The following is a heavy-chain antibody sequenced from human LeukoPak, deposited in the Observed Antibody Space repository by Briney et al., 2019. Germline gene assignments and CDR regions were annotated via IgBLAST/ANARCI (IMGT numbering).Heavy chain of an antibody. V-gene: IGHV4-34*01. CDR1: GGSFSGYY. D-gene: IGHD2-15*01. CDR3: ARDVVVVAANDAFDI. CDR2: INHSGST. Sequence: PSETLSLTCAVYGGSFSGYYWSWIRQPPGKGLEWIGEINHSGSTNYNPSLKSRVTISVDTSKNQFSLKLSSVTAADTVVYYCARDVVVVAANDAFDIWGQGTMVTVSS. J-gene: IGHJ3*02.